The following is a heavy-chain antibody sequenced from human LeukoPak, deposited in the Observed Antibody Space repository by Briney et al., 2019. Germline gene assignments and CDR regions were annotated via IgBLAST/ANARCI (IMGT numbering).Heavy chain of an antibody. CDR1: GGSISSYY. Sequence: SETLSLTCTVSGGSISSYYWSWIRQPAGKGLEWIGRIYTSGSTNYNPSLKSRVTISVDTSKNQFSLKLSSVTAADTAVYYYARASGSSWYPGAFDIWGQGTMVTVSS. V-gene: IGHV4-4*07. J-gene: IGHJ3*02. CDR3: ARASGSSWYPGAFDI. D-gene: IGHD6-13*01. CDR2: IYTSGST.